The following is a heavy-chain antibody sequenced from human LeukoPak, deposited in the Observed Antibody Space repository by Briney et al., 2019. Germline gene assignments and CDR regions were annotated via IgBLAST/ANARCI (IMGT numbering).Heavy chain of an antibody. CDR2: ISGSGGST. D-gene: IGHD3-22*01. Sequence: GGSLRLSCAASGFTFSSYAMSWVRQAPGKGLEWVSAISGSGGSTYYADSVKGRFTICRDNSKNTLYLQMNSLRAEDTAVYYCAKDWAMIVVVITRVAFDIWGQGTMVTVSS. CDR3: AKDWAMIVVVITRVAFDI. V-gene: IGHV3-23*01. J-gene: IGHJ3*02. CDR1: GFTFSSYA.